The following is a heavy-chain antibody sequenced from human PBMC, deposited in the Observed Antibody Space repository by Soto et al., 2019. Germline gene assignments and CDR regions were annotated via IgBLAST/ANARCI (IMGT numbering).Heavy chain of an antibody. V-gene: IGHV3-30*18. J-gene: IGHJ6*02. CDR2: ISYDGSNK. D-gene: IGHD6-13*01. CDR1: GFTFSSYG. CDR3: AKGTSGSSWGMDV. Sequence: GGSLRLSGAASGFTFSSYGMHWVRQAPGKGLEWAAVISYDGSNKYYADSVKGRFTISRDNSKNTLYLQMNSLRAEDTAVYYCAKGTSGSSWGMDVWGQGTTVTVSS.